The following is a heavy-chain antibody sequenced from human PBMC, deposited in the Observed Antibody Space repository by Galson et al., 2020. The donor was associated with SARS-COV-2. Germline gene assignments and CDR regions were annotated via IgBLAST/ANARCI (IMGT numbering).Heavy chain of an antibody. CDR1: SGSISHYY. CDR2: MRDSGTS. J-gene: IGHJ6*03. V-gene: IGHV4-59*01. CDR3: AKAGLVIAPPRFHYYYYIDV. D-gene: IGHD3-16*02. Sequence: SETLSLTCSVSSGSISHYYWSWIRQPPGKGLEWVGYMRDSGTSKYHPSLKSRVSMSVDTSKNQISLNLSSVTAADTAVYFCAKAGLVIAPPRFHYYYYIDVWGKGTSVTVSS.